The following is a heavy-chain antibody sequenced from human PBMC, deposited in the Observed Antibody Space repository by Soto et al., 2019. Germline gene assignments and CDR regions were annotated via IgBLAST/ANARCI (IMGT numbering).Heavy chain of an antibody. CDR2: ISYDGSNK. Sequence: QVQLVESGGGVVQPGRSLRLSCAASGFTFSSYGMHWVRQAPGKGLEWVVVISYDGSNKYYADSVKGRFTISRDNSKNTLYLQMNSLRAEDTAVYYCAKLEVVVITRSAFDIWGQGTMVTVSS. J-gene: IGHJ3*02. D-gene: IGHD3-22*01. V-gene: IGHV3-30*18. CDR1: GFTFSSYG. CDR3: AKLEVVVITRSAFDI.